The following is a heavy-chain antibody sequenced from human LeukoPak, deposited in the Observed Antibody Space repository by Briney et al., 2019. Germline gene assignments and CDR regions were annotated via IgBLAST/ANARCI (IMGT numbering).Heavy chain of an antibody. D-gene: IGHD6-19*01. Sequence: PSQTLSLTCTVSGGSISSGSYYWGWIRQPPGKGLEWIGSIYYSGSTYYNPSLKSRVTISVDTSKNQFSLKLSSVTAADTAVYYCARDWESGWYDYWGQGTLVTVSS. CDR3: ARDWESGWYDY. CDR1: GGSISSGSYY. V-gene: IGHV4-39*07. CDR2: IYYSGST. J-gene: IGHJ4*02.